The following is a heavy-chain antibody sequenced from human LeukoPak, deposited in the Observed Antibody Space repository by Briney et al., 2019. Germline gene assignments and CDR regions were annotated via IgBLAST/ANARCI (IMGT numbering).Heavy chain of an antibody. CDR3: ARGGDHSHFDY. CDR2: ISWNSGSI. CDR1: GFTFDDYA. J-gene: IGHJ4*02. V-gene: IGHV3-9*01. D-gene: IGHD3-16*01. Sequence: PGGSLRLSCAASGFTFDDYAMHWVRQAPGKGLEWVSGISWNSGSIGYADSVKGRFTISRDNAKNSLYLQMNSLRAEDTALYYCARGGDHSHFDYWGQGTLVTVSS.